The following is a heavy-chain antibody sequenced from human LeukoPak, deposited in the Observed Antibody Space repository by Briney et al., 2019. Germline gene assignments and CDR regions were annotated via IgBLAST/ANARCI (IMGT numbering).Heavy chain of an antibody. CDR2: IHHSGTT. D-gene: IGHD4-11*01. V-gene: IGHV4-39*01. CDR3: ARYSRSTGFDS. Sequence: SETLSLTCTVSGDSISSSNYYWAWVRQPPGKGLEWIVTIHHSGTTYYSPSLKSRVTISADTPNNQYSLKLTFVSAADTAVYYCARYSRSTGFDSWGQGTQVTLS. CDR1: GDSISSSNYY. J-gene: IGHJ4*02.